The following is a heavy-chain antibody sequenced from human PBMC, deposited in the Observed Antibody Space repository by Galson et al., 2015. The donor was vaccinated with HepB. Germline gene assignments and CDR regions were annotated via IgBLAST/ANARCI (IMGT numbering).Heavy chain of an antibody. CDR3: ARESTGYSYGYGLGSLDY. CDR1: GYTFTSYY. CDR2: INPSGGST. D-gene: IGHD5-18*01. Sequence: SVKVSCKASGYTFTSYYMHWVRQAPGQGLEWMGIINPSGGSTSYAQKLQGRVTMTRDTSTSTVYMELSSLRSEDTAVYYCARESTGYSYGYGLGSLDYWGQGTLVTVSS. V-gene: IGHV1-46*04. J-gene: IGHJ4*02.